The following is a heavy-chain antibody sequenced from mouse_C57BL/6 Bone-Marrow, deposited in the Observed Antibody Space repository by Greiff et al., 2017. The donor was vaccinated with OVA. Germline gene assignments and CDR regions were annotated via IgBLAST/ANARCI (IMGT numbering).Heavy chain of an antibody. J-gene: IGHJ2*01. Sequence: EVKLQESGPGLVKPSPSLSLSCTVSGYSFTSGYYWNWIRQLPGNQLECMGFISYDGGNNYNPSLKNRITITRDTSKNQFFLKLNSVTTEDTATYYCARVDGYSFDYWGQGTTLTVSS. CDR2: ISYDGGN. CDR1: GYSFTSGYY. CDR3: ARVDGYSFDY. V-gene: IGHV3-6*01. D-gene: IGHD2-3*01.